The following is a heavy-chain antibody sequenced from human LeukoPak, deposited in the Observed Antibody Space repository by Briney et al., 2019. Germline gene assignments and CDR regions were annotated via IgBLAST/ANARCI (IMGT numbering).Heavy chain of an antibody. Sequence: SETLSLTCAVSGGSISSGDYSWSWIRQPPGKGLEWIGYIYHSGSTYYNPSLKSRVTISVDRSKNQFSLRLSSVTAADTAVCYCARDRGAGIDYWGQGTLVTVSS. D-gene: IGHD4/OR15-4a*01. CDR1: GGSISSGDYS. J-gene: IGHJ4*02. CDR3: ARDRGAGIDY. V-gene: IGHV4-30-2*01. CDR2: IYHSGST.